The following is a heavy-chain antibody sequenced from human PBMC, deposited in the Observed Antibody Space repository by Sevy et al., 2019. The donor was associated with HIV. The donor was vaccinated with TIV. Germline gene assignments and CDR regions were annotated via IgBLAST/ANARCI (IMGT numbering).Heavy chain of an antibody. CDR1: GGSFSGYY. CDR2: INHSGST. J-gene: IGHJ5*02. V-gene: IGHV4-34*01. D-gene: IGHD6-6*01. CDR3: ARRGSSSVRYWFDP. Sequence: SETLSLTCAVYGGSFSGYYWSWIRQPPGKGLEWIGEINHSGSTIYNPSLKSRVTISVDTSKNQFSLKLSSVTAADTAVYYCARRGSSSVRYWFDPWGQRTLVTVSS.